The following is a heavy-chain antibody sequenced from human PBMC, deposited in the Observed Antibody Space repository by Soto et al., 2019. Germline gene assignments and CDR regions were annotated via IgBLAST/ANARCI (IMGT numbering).Heavy chain of an antibody. J-gene: IGHJ4*02. V-gene: IGHV3-23*01. D-gene: IGHD3-16*01. CDR1: GFTFNSYA. CDR3: ASLGLGEVPPVYA. Sequence: EVQLLESGGGLVQPGGSLRLSCAASGFTFNSYAMSWVRQAPGQGLQWVSAISASGGIHYADSVRGRCTTSRDTSQNTLFRQMNSLRADDTAVYYGASLGLGEVPPVYAGGQGTLVTVSA. CDR2: ISASGGI.